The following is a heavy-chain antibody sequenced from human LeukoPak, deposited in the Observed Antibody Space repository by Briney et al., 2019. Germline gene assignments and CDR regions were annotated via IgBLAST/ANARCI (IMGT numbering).Heavy chain of an antibody. V-gene: IGHV4-61*01. D-gene: IGHD3-10*01. J-gene: IGHJ5*02. Sequence: PSETLSLTCTVSGGSISSGSYYWSWIRQPPGKGLEWIGYIYYSGSTNYNPSLKSRVTISVDTSKNQFSLKLSSVTAADTAVYYCARFTMVRGTTPWGQGTLVTVSS. CDR1: GGSISSGSYY. CDR2: IYYSGST. CDR3: ARFTMVRGTTP.